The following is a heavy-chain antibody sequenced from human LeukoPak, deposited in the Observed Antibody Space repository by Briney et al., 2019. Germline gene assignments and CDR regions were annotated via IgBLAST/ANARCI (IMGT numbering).Heavy chain of an antibody. V-gene: IGHV3-30*02. CDR1: GFTFSSYG. Sequence: GGSLRLSCAASGFTFSSYGMHWVRQAPGKGLEWVAFIRYDGSNKYYADSVKGRFTISRDNSKNTLYLQMNSLRAEDTAVYYCAKDRASYSSSWYSDYWGQGTLVTVSS. J-gene: IGHJ4*02. CDR2: IRYDGSNK. D-gene: IGHD6-13*01. CDR3: AKDRASYSSSWYSDY.